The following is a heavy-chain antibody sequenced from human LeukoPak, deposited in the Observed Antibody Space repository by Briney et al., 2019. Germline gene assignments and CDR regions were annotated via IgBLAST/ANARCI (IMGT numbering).Heavy chain of an antibody. D-gene: IGHD6-19*01. Sequence: GGSLRLSCAASGFTFSSYWMSWVRQAPGKGLEWVSYISSSGSTIYYADSVKGRFTISRDNAKNSLYLQMNSLRAEDTAVYYCAREGSSGWSFDYWGQGTLVTVSS. CDR2: ISSSGSTI. CDR3: AREGSSGWSFDY. J-gene: IGHJ4*02. V-gene: IGHV3-48*04. CDR1: GFTFSSYW.